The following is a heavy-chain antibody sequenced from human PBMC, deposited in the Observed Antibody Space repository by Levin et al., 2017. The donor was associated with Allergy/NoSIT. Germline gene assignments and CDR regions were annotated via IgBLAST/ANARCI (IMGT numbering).Heavy chain of an antibody. J-gene: IGHJ6*02. D-gene: IGHD2-2*02. CDR2: INPNSGGT. CDR1: GYTFTGYY. Sequence: GESLKISCKASGYTFTGYYMHWVRQAPGQGLEWMGWINPNSGGTNYAQKFQGRVTMTRDTSISTAYMELSRLRSDDTAVYYCARVRRIVVVPAAIHYLDYYYDGMDVWGQGTTVTVSS. CDR3: ARVRRIVVVPAAIHYLDYYYDGMDV. V-gene: IGHV1-2*02.